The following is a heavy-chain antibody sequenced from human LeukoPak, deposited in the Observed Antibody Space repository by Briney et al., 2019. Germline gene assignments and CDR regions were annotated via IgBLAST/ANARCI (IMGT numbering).Heavy chain of an antibody. D-gene: IGHD6-13*01. CDR3: ARHGSSWYYFDY. CDR2: IYYSGST. J-gene: IGHJ4*02. Sequence: SETLSLTCTVSGGSSSSSNYFCGWIRQPPGKGLEWIGSIYYSGSTYYNPSLKSRVTISVYTSKNQFSPKLSSVTAADTSVYYCARHGSSWYYFDYWGQGTLVTVSS. CDR1: GGSSSSSNYF. V-gene: IGHV4-39*01.